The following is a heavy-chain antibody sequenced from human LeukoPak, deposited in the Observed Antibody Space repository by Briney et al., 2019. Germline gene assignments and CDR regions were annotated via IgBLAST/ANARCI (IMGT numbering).Heavy chain of an antibody. J-gene: IGHJ3*02. V-gene: IGHV4-59*08. D-gene: IGHD3-10*01. Sequence: SETLSLTRTVSGGSISSYYWSWIRQPPGKGLEWIGYIYYSGSTNYNPSLKSRVTISVDTSKNQFSLKLSSVTAADTAVYYCARKSGSGAFDIGGQGTMVTVSS. CDR3: ARKSGSGAFDI. CDR2: IYYSGST. CDR1: GGSISSYY.